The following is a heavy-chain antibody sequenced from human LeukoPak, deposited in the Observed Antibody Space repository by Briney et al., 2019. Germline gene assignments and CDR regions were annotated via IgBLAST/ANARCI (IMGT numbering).Heavy chain of an antibody. V-gene: IGHV4-34*01. J-gene: IGHJ4*02. Sequence: SETLSLTCAVYGGSFSGYYWSWIRQPPGNGLERIGEINHSGSTNYNPSLKSRVTISVDTSKNQFSLKLSSVTAADTAVYYCARKAPYYYGSGSYYSHFDYWGQGTLVTVSS. CDR2: INHSGST. CDR3: ARKAPYYYGSGSYYSHFDY. CDR1: GGSFSGYY. D-gene: IGHD3-10*01.